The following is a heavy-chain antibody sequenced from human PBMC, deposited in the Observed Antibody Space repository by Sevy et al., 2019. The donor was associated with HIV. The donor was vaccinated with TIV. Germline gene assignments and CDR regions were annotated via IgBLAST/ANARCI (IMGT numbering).Heavy chain of an antibody. J-gene: IGHJ4*02. V-gene: IGHV3-30*04. D-gene: IGHD6-13*01. CDR1: GFTFSSYA. CDR2: ISYDGSNI. CDR3: AKTLLPAAVLFDY. Sequence: GGSLRLSCQASGFTFSSYAMHWVRQAPGKGLEWVAVISYDGSNIYYVDSVKGRFTISRDNAKNTLYLQMNSLRIEDTAVYYCAKTLLPAAVLFDYWGQGTLVTVSS.